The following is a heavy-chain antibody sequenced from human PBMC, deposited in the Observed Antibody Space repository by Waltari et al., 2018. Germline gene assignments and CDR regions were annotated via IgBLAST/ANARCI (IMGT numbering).Heavy chain of an antibody. J-gene: IGHJ5*02. CDR3: ARPGYCGCDCYYAS. CDR1: GYTFTNYW. Sequence: EVQLVQSGAEVKKPGESLKISCEASGYTFTNYWIGWVRQMPGRGLECMVSIYPDDSETRYSPSFQGQVTISADKSINTAFLQWSSLKASDTAIYYCARPGYCGCDCYYASWGQGTLVTVSS. CDR2: IYPDDSET. V-gene: IGHV5-51*01. D-gene: IGHD2-21*01.